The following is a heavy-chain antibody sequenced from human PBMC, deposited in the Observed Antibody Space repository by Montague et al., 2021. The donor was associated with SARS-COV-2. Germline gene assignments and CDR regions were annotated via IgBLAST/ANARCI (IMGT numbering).Heavy chain of an antibody. V-gene: IGHV4-59*01. CDR3: ARVRYYGSGTSLGMDV. CDR2: ISYSGST. Sequence: SETLSLTCTVSGGSISSYYWSWIRQPPGRGLQWIGYISYSGSTNYNPSLKGRVTISVDTSKDHFTLRLSSVTAADTAVYYCARVRYYGSGTSLGMDVWGQGTTVTVSS. J-gene: IGHJ6*02. D-gene: IGHD3-10*01. CDR1: GGSISSYY.